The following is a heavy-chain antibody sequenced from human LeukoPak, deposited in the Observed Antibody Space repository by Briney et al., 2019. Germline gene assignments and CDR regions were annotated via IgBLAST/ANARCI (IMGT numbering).Heavy chain of an antibody. CDR2: IYYSGST. D-gene: IGHD6-6*01. CDR1: GGSISSSSYY. CDR3: ARDAISSIAAHNWIDP. J-gene: IGHJ5*02. V-gene: IGHV4-39*07. Sequence: SETLSLTCTVSGGSISSSSYYWGWIRQPPGKGLEWIGSIYYSGSTYYNPSLKSRVTISVDTSKNQFSLKLSSVTAADTAVYYCARDAISSIAAHNWIDPWGQGTLVTVSS.